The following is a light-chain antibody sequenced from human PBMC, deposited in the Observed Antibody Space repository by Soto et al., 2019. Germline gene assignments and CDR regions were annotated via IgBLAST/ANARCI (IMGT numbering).Light chain of an antibody. CDR2: ANI. J-gene: IGLJ3*02. Sequence: QSVLTQPPSVSEAPGQRVTISCSGSNVGNKPVNWYQHLPGTAPKLLIYANINRPSGVPDRFSGSKSGTSASLAITELQAEHEADYYCQSYDSSLSGWLFGGGTKLTVL. CDR1: NVGNKP. CDR3: QSYDSSLSGWL. V-gene: IGLV1-40*01.